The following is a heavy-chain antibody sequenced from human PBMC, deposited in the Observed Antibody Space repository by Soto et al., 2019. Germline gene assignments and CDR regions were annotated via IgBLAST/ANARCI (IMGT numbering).Heavy chain of an antibody. D-gene: IGHD5-18*01. Sequence: QVQLVQSGAEVKKPGASVKVSCKASGYTFTSYGISWVRQAPGQGLEWMGWISAYNGNTNYEQKLQGRVTMTTDTSTRTAYMELGSLRSDDTAVYYCARDFGDTAMVNDAFDIWGQGTMVTVSS. J-gene: IGHJ3*02. CDR1: GYTFTSYG. CDR2: ISAYNGNT. V-gene: IGHV1-18*01. CDR3: ARDFGDTAMVNDAFDI.